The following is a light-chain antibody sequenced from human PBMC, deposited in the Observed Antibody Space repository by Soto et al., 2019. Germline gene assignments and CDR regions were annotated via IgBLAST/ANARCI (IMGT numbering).Light chain of an antibody. CDR1: QSILSSSNNKNY. CDR3: QQYYDPPLT. J-gene: IGKJ4*01. V-gene: IGKV4-1*01. Sequence: DIVMTQSPDSLTVSLGERATVNCKSSQSILSSSNNKNYLAWYQQKIGQPPKLLISWASTRESGVPDRFSGSGSGTDFTLTISSLQAEDVAVYYCQQYYDPPLTVGGGTKVEI. CDR2: WAS.